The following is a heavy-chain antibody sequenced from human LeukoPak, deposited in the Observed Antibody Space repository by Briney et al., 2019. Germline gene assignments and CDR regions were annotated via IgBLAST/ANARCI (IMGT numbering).Heavy chain of an antibody. CDR2: IWYGGSNK. V-gene: IGHV3-33*08. J-gene: IGHJ3*02. CDR3: ARSLGYCSSTSCPRGAFDI. Sequence: PGRSLRLSCAASGFTFSSYGMHWVRQAPGKGLEWVAVIWYGGSNKYYADPVKGRFTISRDNSKNTLYLQMNSLRAEDAAVYYCARSLGYCSSTSCPRGAFDIWGQGTMVTVSS. CDR1: GFTFSSYG. D-gene: IGHD2-2*01.